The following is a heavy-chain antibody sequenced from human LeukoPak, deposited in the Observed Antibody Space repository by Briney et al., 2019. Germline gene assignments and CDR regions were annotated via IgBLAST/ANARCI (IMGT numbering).Heavy chain of an antibody. V-gene: IGHV3-11*04. CDR3: ARDKYSSSWYFPH. CDR1: GFTFSDYY. D-gene: IGHD6-13*01. CDR2: ISSSGSTI. J-gene: IGHJ1*01. Sequence: GGSLRLSCAASGFTFSDYYMSWIRQAPGKGLEWVSYISSSGSTIYYADSVKGRFTISRDNAKNSLYLQMNSLRAEDTAVYYCARDKYSSSWYFPHWGQGTLVTVSS.